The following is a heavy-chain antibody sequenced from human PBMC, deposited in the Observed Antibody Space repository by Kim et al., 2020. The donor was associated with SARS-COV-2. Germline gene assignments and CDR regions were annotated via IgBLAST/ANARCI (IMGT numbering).Heavy chain of an antibody. CDR3: ARAAGYCSSTSCYEGPPAGSRGTFDY. J-gene: IGHJ4*02. V-gene: IGHV4-34*01. CDR1: GGSFSGYY. Sequence: SETLSLTCAVYGGSFSGYYWSWIRQPPGKGLEWIGEINRSGSTNYNPSLKSRVTISVDTSKNQFSLKLSSVTAADTAVYYCARAAGYCSSTSCYEGPPAGSRGTFDYWGQGTLVTVSS. D-gene: IGHD2-2*01. CDR2: INRSGST.